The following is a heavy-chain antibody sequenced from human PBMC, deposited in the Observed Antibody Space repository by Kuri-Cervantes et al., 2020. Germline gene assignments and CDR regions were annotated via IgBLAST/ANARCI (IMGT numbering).Heavy chain of an antibody. D-gene: IGHD3-9*01. J-gene: IGHJ6*02. V-gene: IGHV3-15*01. CDR3: TTTTSTYYDILTGYGYYYYYGMDV. Sequence: LSLSCAASGFTFSNAWMSWVRQAPGKGLEWVGRIKSKTDGGTTDYAAPVKGRFTISRDDSKNTLYLQMNSLKTEDTAAYYCTTTTSTYYDILTGYGYYYYYGMDVWGQGTTVTVSS. CDR2: IKSKTDGGTT. CDR1: GFTFSNAW.